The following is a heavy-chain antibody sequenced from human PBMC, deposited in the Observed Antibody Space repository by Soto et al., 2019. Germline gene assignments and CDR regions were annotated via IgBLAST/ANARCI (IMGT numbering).Heavy chain of an antibody. Sequence: EVQLVESGGGLVKPGGSLRLSCAASGFTFSNAWMNWVRQAPGKGLEWVGRIKSKTDGGTTDYAAPVKGRFTISRDDSKNTLYLQMNSLKTEDTAVYYCTTDPDYEVGYYYYGMDVWGQGTTVTVSS. J-gene: IGHJ6*02. CDR1: GFTFSNAW. CDR2: IKSKTDGGTT. CDR3: TTDPDYEVGYYYYGMDV. D-gene: IGHD4-17*01. V-gene: IGHV3-15*07.